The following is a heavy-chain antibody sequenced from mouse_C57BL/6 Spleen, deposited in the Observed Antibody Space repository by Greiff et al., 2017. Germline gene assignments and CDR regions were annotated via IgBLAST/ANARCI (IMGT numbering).Heavy chain of an antibody. D-gene: IGHD1-1*01. J-gene: IGHJ4*01. Sequence: QVQLQQSGPELVKPGASVKISCKASGYSFTSYYIHWVKQRPGQGLEWIGWIYPGSGNTKYNEKFKGKATLTADTSSSTAYMQLSSLTSEDSAVYYCARSHGSSYHVYAMDYWGQGTSVTVSS. V-gene: IGHV1-66*01. CDR3: ARSHGSSYHVYAMDY. CDR2: IYPGSGNT. CDR1: GYSFTSYY.